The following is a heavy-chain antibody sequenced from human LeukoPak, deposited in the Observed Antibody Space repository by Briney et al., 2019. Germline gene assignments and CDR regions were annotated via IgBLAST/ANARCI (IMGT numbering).Heavy chain of an antibody. Sequence: PGGSLRLSCAASGFTFSSYAMTWVRQAPGKGLGWVSYITRSSGTIHYADSVKGRFTISRDNAKNSLSLQMNSLRADDTAVYYCANLDCSLPNCLYYFDYWGRGTLVTVSS. J-gene: IGHJ4*02. CDR2: ITRSSGTI. CDR3: ANLDCSLPNCLYYFDY. V-gene: IGHV3-48*01. CDR1: GFTFSSYA. D-gene: IGHD2-21*01.